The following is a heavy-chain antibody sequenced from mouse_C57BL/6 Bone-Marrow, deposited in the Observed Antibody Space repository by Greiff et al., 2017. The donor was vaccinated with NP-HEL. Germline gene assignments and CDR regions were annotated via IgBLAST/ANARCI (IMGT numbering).Heavy chain of an antibody. Sequence: VQLQQPGAELVKPGASVKLSCKASGYTFTSYWMQWVKQRPGQGLEWIGEIDPSDSYTNYNQKFKGKATLTVDTSSSTAYMQLSSLTSEDAAVYYCAREANGDRYYAMDYWGQGTSVTVSS. CDR3: AREANGDRYYAMDY. CDR1: GYTFTSYW. V-gene: IGHV1-50*01. D-gene: IGHD4-1*01. CDR2: IDPSDSYT. J-gene: IGHJ4*01.